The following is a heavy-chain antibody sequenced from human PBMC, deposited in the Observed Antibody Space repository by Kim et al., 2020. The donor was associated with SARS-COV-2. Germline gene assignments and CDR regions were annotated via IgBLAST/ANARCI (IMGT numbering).Heavy chain of an antibody. J-gene: IGHJ5*02. CDR2: IRSKAYGGTT. D-gene: IGHD3-10*01. Sequence: GGSLRLSCTASGFTFADYAMSWVRQAPGKGLEWVGFIRSKAYGGTTEYAASVKGRFTISRDDSKSIAYLQMNSLKTEDTAVYYCTRVGESNPGENNWFDPWGQGTLVTASS. CDR1: GFTFADYA. V-gene: IGHV3-49*04. CDR3: TRVGESNPGENNWFDP.